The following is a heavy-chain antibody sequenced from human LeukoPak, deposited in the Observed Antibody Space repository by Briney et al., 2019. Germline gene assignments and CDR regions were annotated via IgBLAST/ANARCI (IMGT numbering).Heavy chain of an antibody. D-gene: IGHD4-17*01. Sequence: SETLSLTCTVSGGSISSGGYYWNWIRQPAGKGLEWIGRFYTGGNSNNNPSLKSRVTMSVDTSKNQFSLELTSVTAADTAVYYCARESTVTSGFDYWGQGTLVTVSS. CDR3: ARESTVTSGFDY. CDR2: FYTGGNS. V-gene: IGHV4-61*02. CDR1: GGSISSGGYY. J-gene: IGHJ4*02.